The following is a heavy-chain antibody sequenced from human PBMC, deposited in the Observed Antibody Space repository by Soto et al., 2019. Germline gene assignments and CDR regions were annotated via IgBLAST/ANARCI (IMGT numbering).Heavy chain of an antibody. Sequence: QVQLQESGPGLVKPSETLSLTCTVSGGSISTYYWSWIRQSPGKGLEWIGYIYYRGNTNYNPSFKSRVPISLDTSKNQFSLRLSSVTAADTAVYYCARHPGYYDVLTGYSTYYFDYWGQGTLVTVSS. CDR2: IYYRGNT. D-gene: IGHD3-9*01. V-gene: IGHV4-59*08. J-gene: IGHJ4*02. CDR3: ARHPGYYDVLTGYSTYYFDY. CDR1: GGSISTYY.